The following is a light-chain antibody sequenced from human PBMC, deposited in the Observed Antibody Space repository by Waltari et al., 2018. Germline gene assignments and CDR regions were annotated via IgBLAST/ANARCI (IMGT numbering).Light chain of an antibody. Sequence: EIVMTQSPATLSVSPGERATLSCRASQSVRNNLVWYQQKPGQAPRLLIYGASTRVTGIPARFSGSGSRTEFTFTISSLQSEDFAVYYCQQYNNWPPWTFGQGTKAEIK. CDR1: QSVRNN. V-gene: IGKV3-15*01. CDR3: QQYNNWPPWT. J-gene: IGKJ1*01. CDR2: GAS.